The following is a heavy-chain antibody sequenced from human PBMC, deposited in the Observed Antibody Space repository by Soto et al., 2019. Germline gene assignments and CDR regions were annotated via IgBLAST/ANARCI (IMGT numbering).Heavy chain of an antibody. CDR3: AKVTKRAAAGRYEYYKYGMDV. V-gene: IGHV3-23*01. CDR1: GFAFSTYA. Sequence: VGSLRLSCAASGFAFSTYAMTWVRQAPGKGLEWVSVISGIGGSSYYAASVKGRFTISRDNSKNTLFLQMNGLRAEDTAVYYCAKVTKRAAAGRYEYYKYGMDVWGQGTTVTV. CDR2: ISGIGGSS. D-gene: IGHD6-13*01. J-gene: IGHJ6*02.